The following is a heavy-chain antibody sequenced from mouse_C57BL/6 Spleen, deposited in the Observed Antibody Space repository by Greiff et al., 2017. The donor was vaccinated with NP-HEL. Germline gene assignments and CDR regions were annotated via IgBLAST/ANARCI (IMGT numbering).Heavy chain of an antibody. Sequence: EVKVEESGGGLVKPGGSLKLSCAASGFTFSSYAMSWVRQTPEKRLEWVATISDGGSYTYYPDNVKGRFTISRDNAKNNLYLQMSHLKSEDTAMYYCADSNYGAYWGQGTLVTVSA. CDR3: ADSNYGAY. CDR1: GFTFSSYA. CDR2: ISDGGSYT. V-gene: IGHV5-4*03. J-gene: IGHJ3*01. D-gene: IGHD2-5*01.